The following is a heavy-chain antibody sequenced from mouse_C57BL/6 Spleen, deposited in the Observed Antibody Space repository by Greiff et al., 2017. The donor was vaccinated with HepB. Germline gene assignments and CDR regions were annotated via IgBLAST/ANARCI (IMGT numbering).Heavy chain of an antibody. V-gene: IGHV8-12*01. CDR1: GFSLSTSGMG. J-gene: IGHJ1*03. D-gene: IGHD1-1*01. Sequence: QVTLKVSGPGILQSSQTLSLTCSFPGFSLSTSGMGVSWIRQPSGKGLEWLAHIYWDDDKRYNPSLKSRLTISKDTSRNQVFLKITSVDTADTATYYCARTLFFTTVVAHWYFDVWGTGTTVTVSS. CDR2: IYWDDDK. CDR3: ARTLFFTTVVAHWYFDV.